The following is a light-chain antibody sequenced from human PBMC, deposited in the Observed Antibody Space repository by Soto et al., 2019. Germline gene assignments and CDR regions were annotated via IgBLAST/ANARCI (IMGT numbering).Light chain of an antibody. V-gene: IGLV1-40*01. J-gene: IGLJ2*01. CDR3: QSYDSSLSVV. CDR1: SSNIGAGYD. CDR2: VNS. Sequence: QSVLTQPPSVSVAPGQRVTISCTGSSSNIGAGYDVHWYQQLPGTAPKLLIYVNSNRPSGVPDRFSGSKSGTSASLAITGLQAEYEADYYCQSYDSSLSVVFGGGTKLTVL.